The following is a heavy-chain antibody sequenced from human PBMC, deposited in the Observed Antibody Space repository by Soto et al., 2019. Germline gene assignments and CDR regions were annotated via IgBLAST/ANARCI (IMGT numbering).Heavy chain of an antibody. CDR1: GYTFTSYG. Sequence: QVQLVQSGAEVKKPGASVKVSCKASGYTFTSYGISWVRQAPGQGLEWMGWISAYNGNTNYAQKLQGRVTMTTDTSTSTADMELRSLRSDDTAVYYCARGTAQGGGYCSGGSCWGDFDYWGQGTLVTVSS. CDR3: ARGTAQGGGYCSGGSCWGDFDY. J-gene: IGHJ4*02. D-gene: IGHD2-15*01. CDR2: ISAYNGNT. V-gene: IGHV1-18*01.